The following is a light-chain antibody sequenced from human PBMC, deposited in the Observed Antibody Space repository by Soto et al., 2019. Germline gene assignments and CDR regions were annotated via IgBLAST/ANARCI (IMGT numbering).Light chain of an antibody. CDR1: SSNIGSES. CDR2: SYN. J-gene: IGLJ1*01. V-gene: IGLV1-44*01. Sequence: QSVLTQPPSTSGTPGQRVTISCSGSSSNIGSESVNWYQQLPGTAPKLLIYSYNQRPSGVPDRSSGSKSGTSASLAISGLQSEDEADYICAAWDDSLNGYVFGLGTKVTVL. CDR3: AAWDDSLNGYV.